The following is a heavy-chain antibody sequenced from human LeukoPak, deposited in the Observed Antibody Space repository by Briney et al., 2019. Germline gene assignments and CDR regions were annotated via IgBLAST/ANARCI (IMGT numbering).Heavy chain of an antibody. CDR3: GNQKDSSSFIDP. Sequence: SETLSLTCRISGAYISSGNHYWNWIRQSPRKGLEWMGFIYYSGSTYYNPSFESRIAISVDTSKNQFSLRLTSVTAADTAVYYCGNQKDSSSFIDPWGQGALVTVSS. CDR2: IYYSGST. CDR1: GAYISSGNHY. V-gene: IGHV4-30-4*01. J-gene: IGHJ5*02. D-gene: IGHD3-22*01.